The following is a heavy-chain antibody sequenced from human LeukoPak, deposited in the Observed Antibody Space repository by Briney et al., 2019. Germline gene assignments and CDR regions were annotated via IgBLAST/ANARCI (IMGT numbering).Heavy chain of an antibody. J-gene: IGHJ4*02. CDR2: IYYSGST. CDR3: ARDPLYYDILTGYLLYDHFDY. CDR1: GGSISSSSYY. V-gene: IGHV4-39*07. Sequence: SETLSLTCTVSGGSISSSSYYWGWIRQPPGKGLEWIGSIYYSGSTYYNPSLKSRVTISVDTSKNQFSLKLSSVTAADTAVYYCARDPLYYDILTGYLLYDHFDYWGQGTLVTVSS. D-gene: IGHD3-9*01.